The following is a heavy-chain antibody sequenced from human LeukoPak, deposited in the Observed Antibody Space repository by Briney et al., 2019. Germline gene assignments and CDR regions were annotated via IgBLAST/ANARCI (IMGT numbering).Heavy chain of an antibody. J-gene: IGHJ4*02. CDR1: GFTFSSYS. V-gene: IGHV3-21*01. D-gene: IGHD3-16*01. Sequence: PGGSLRLSCAASGFTFSSYSMNWVRQAPGKGLEWVSSISSSSSYIYYADSVKGRFTISRDNAKNSLNLQMNSLRAEDTAVYYCARRPRGGTEGDYWGQGTLVTVSS. CDR3: ARRPRGGTEGDY. CDR2: ISSSSSYI.